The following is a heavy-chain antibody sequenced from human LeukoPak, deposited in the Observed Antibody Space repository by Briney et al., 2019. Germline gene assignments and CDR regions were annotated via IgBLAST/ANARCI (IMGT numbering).Heavy chain of an antibody. CDR2: ISSSGSTI. Sequence: PGGSLRLSCAASGFTFSDYYMSWIRQAPGKGLEWVSYISSSGSTIYYAGSVKGRFTISRDNAKNSLYLQMNSLRAEDTAVYYCARDRRDGSGTNSAFDIWGQGTMVAVSS. V-gene: IGHV3-11*01. J-gene: IGHJ3*02. CDR1: GFTFSDYY. D-gene: IGHD3-10*01. CDR3: ARDRRDGSGTNSAFDI.